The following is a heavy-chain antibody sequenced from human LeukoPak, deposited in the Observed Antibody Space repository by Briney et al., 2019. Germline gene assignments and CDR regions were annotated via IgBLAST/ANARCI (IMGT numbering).Heavy chain of an antibody. Sequence: SSETLSLTCTVSGGSISSYYWSWIRQPPGKGLEWIGSIYYSGSTNYNPSLRSRVTISIDTSKNQFSLKLSSVTAADTAVYYCARGREVVVAANYYYYGMDVWGQGTTVTVSS. CDR2: IYYSGST. D-gene: IGHD2-15*01. V-gene: IGHV4-59*01. J-gene: IGHJ6*02. CDR3: ARGREVVVAANYYYYGMDV. CDR1: GGSISSYY.